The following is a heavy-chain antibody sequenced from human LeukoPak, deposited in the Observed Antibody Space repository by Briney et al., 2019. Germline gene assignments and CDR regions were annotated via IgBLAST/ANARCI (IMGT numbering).Heavy chain of an antibody. CDR3: AREAVPAAINYYYMDV. CDR1: GGTFSSYA. Sequence: GASVKVSCKASGGTFSSYAISWVPQAPGQGLEWMGGIIPIFGTANYAQKFQGRVTITADKSTSTAYMELSSLRSEDTAVYYCAREAVPAAINYYYMDVWGKGTTVTVSS. CDR2: IIPIFGTA. D-gene: IGHD2-2*02. J-gene: IGHJ6*03. V-gene: IGHV1-69*06.